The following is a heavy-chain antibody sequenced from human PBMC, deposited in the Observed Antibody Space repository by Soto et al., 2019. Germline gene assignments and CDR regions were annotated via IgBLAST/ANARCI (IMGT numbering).Heavy chain of an antibody. V-gene: IGHV1-69*08. CDR2: IIPILGIA. D-gene: IGHD2-21*02. CDR3: ARDLRSYCGGDCYPGYFQH. J-gene: IGHJ1*01. CDR1: GGTFSSYT. Sequence: QVQLVQSGAEVKKPGSSVKVSCKASGGTFSSYTISWVRQAPGQGLEWMGRIIPILGIANYAQKFQGRVTITADKSTSTAYMERSRLRSEDTAVYYCARDLRSYCGGDCYPGYFQHWGQGTLVTVSS.